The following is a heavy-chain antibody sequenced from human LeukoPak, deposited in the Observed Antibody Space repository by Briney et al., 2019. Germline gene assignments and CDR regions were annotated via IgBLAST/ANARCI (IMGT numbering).Heavy chain of an antibody. Sequence: PGGSLRLSCAASGFTFSSYDMSWVRQAPGKGLEWVSGITYSSGYTYYADSVKGRFTISRDNSRNTLYLQMNSLRAEDTAVYYCAKDPSDLGGSGSNNYSDCWGQGTLVTVSS. CDR3: AKDPSDLGGSGSNNYSDC. CDR1: GFTFSSYD. J-gene: IGHJ4*02. CDR2: ITYSSGYT. V-gene: IGHV3-23*01. D-gene: IGHD3-10*01.